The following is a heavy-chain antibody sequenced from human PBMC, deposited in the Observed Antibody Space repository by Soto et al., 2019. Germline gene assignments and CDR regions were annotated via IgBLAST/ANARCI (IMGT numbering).Heavy chain of an antibody. D-gene: IGHD2-2*01. CDR1: GYTFSNYG. CDR2: ISLYSDGA. CDR3: ARVVPGAEAWFGP. J-gene: IGHJ5*02. V-gene: IGHV1-18*01. Sequence: GASVKVSCKTSGYTFSNYGITWVRQAPGQPLEWLGWISLYSDGANYAQKFQGRVSMTTDTSTTTAYMELRSLRSDDTTVYYCARVVPGAEAWFGPWGQGTLVTVSS.